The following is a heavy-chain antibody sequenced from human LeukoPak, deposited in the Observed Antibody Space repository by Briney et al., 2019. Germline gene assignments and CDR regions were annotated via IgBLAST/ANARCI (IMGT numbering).Heavy chain of an antibody. CDR1: GFTFSSYA. CDR3: AKDLGRYRNNYFDY. D-gene: IGHD1-26*01. V-gene: IGHV3-23*01. CDR2: ISRSGGST. Sequence: GGSLRLSCAASGFTFSSYAMSWVRQAPGKGLGWVSSISRSGGSTYYADSVKGRFAISRDNSKNTLYLQMNSLRAEDTAVYYCAKDLGRYRNNYFDYWGQGTLVTVSS. J-gene: IGHJ4*02.